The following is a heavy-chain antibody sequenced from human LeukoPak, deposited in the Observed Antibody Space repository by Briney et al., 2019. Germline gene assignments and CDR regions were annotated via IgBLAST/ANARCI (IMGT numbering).Heavy chain of an antibody. CDR1: GGSISSSSCY. CDR3: ARMDTAMVLGNFDY. J-gene: IGHJ4*02. V-gene: IGHV4-39*01. Sequence: SETLSLTCTVSGGSISSSSCYWGWIRQPPGKGLEWIGSIYYSGSTYYNPSLKSRVTISVDTSKNQFSLKLSSVTAADTAVYYCARMDTAMVLGNFDYWGQGTLVTVSS. D-gene: IGHD5-18*01. CDR2: IYYSGST.